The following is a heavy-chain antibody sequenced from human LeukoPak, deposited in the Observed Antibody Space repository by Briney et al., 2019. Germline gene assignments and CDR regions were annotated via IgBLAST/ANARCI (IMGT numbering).Heavy chain of an antibody. CDR2: IYYSGST. CDR1: GVSISSSSYY. Sequence: SETLSLTCTVSGVSISSSSYYWGWIRQPPGKGLEWIGSIYYSGSTYYNPSLKSRVTISVDTSKNQFSLKLSSVTAADTAVYYCARDPTDYGGNSDAFDIWGQGTMVTVSS. CDR3: ARDPTDYGGNSDAFDI. D-gene: IGHD4-23*01. J-gene: IGHJ3*02. V-gene: IGHV4-39*07.